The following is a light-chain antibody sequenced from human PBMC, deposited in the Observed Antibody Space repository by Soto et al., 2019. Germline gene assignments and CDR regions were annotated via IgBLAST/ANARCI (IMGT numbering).Light chain of an antibody. V-gene: IGLV1-40*01. CDR2: ANS. Sequence: QSVLTQPPSVSGAPGQRVTISCTGSSSNIGAGYDVHWYQQVPGTAPILLIYANSNRPSGVPDRFSGSKSGTSASLGITGLQAEDEADYYCQSYDSSLSGHVFGTGTKVTVL. J-gene: IGLJ1*01. CDR1: SSNIGAGYD. CDR3: QSYDSSLSGHV.